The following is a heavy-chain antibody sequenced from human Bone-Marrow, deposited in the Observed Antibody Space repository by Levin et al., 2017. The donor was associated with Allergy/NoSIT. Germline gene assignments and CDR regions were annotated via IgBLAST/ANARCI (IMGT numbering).Heavy chain of an antibody. J-gene: IGHJ6*02. D-gene: IGHD3-10*01. CDR2: ISWNSDNI. CDR3: VKSRGAYYYGMDV. V-gene: IGHV3-9*01. CDR1: GFTFNDYA. Sequence: GGSLRLSCAAFGFTFNDYAMYWVRQAPGKGLEWVSAISWNSDNIAYADSVKGRFTISRDNARNSLYLQMNSLRPEDTALYYCVKSRGAYYYGMDVWGQGTTVTVSS.